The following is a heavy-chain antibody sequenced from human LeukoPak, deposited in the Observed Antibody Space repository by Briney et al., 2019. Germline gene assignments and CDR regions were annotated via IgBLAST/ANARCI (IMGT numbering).Heavy chain of an antibody. CDR2: INHSGST. Sequence: SETLSLTCAVYGGSFSGYYWSWIRQPPGKGLEWIGEINHSGSTNYNPSLKSRVTISVDTSKNQFSLKLSSVTAADTAVYYCAREGRGGSSWYEVDNWFDPWGQGTLVTVSS. V-gene: IGHV4-34*01. CDR3: AREGRGGSSWYEVDNWFDP. J-gene: IGHJ5*02. D-gene: IGHD6-13*01. CDR1: GGSFSGYY.